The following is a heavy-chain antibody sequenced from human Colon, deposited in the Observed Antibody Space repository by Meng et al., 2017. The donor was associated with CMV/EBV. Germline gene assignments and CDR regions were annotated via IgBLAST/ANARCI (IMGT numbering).Heavy chain of an antibody. CDR2: IIPILGIV. Sequence: FSSYGISWGRQAPGQGLEWMGGIIPILGIVNYAQKFQGRVTITADKPTSTAYMELSSLRSEDTAVYYCARAPLGLYCGGDCYPDWFDPWGQGTLVTVSS. CDR3: ARAPLGLYCGGDCYPDWFDP. CDR1: FSSYG. V-gene: IGHV1-69*10. J-gene: IGHJ5*02. D-gene: IGHD2-21*01.